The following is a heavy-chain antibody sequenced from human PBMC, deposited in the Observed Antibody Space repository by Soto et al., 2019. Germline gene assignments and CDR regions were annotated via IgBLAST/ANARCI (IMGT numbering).Heavy chain of an antibody. V-gene: IGHV3-7*04. CDR1: AFNFRDYW. D-gene: IGHD2-2*01. J-gene: IGHJ4*02. CDR2: INEDGSEK. CDR3: ARASSSTSGAIDY. Sequence: EAQLVESGGGLVQPGGSLRLSCAASAFNFRDYWMSWVRQAPGKGLEWVAKINEDGSEKYYVDSVKGRFTISRDNAKNSLYLQMNSLTVEHTAMYYCARASSSTSGAIDYWGQGTLVTVSS.